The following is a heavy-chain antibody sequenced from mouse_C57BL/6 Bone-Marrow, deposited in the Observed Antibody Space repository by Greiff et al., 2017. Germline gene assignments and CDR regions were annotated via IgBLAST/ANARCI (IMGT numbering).Heavy chain of an antibody. CDR1: GYTFTSYG. Sequence: QVQLQQSGAELARPGASVKLSCKASGYTFTSYGISWVKQRTGQGLEWIGEIYPRSGNTYYNEKFKGKATLTADKSSSTAYMELRSLTSEDSAVYFCARGEYGKRCAYWGQGTLVTVSA. V-gene: IGHV1-81*01. CDR2: IYPRSGNT. CDR3: ARGEYGKRCAY. D-gene: IGHD2-10*02. J-gene: IGHJ3*01.